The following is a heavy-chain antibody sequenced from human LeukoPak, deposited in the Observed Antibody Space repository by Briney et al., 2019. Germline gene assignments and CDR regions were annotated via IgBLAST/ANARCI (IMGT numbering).Heavy chain of an antibody. Sequence: ASVKVSCKASGYTFTDYLIHWVCQAPGQGPEWMGWIHLNIGVRNYAQKFEDRVTMSRDTSISTVYMELSRLRSDDTAMYYCASLTGYSENNWGQGTLVTVSS. D-gene: IGHD2-15*01. V-gene: IGHV1-2*02. CDR1: GYTFTDYL. CDR3: ASLTGYSENN. J-gene: IGHJ4*02. CDR2: IHLNIGVR.